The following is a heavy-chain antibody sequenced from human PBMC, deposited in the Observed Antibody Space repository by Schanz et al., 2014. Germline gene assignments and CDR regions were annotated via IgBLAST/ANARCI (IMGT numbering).Heavy chain of an antibody. Sequence: EVQLVESGGGLVQPGGSLRLSCAASGFTFSSYCINWVRQAPGKGLEWVSLIDYAGSTNYADSVKGRMTVSRDTSKNALFLQMNNLRAEDTAVYYCASPPISVAGRLADYWGQGILVAVSS. J-gene: IGHJ4*02. CDR3: ASPPISVAGRLADY. CDR2: IDYAGST. D-gene: IGHD6-19*01. V-gene: IGHV3-66*01. CDR1: GFTFSSYC.